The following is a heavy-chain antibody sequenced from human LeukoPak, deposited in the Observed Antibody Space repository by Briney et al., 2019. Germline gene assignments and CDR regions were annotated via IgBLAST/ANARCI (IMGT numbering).Heavy chain of an antibody. CDR3: ARGPNSNWSGLDF. J-gene: IGHJ4*02. CDR1: GFTFNTYA. V-gene: IGHV3-23*01. D-gene: IGHD6-6*01. Sequence: GGSLRLSCIGSGFTFNTYAMSWVRQAPGKGLEWVSGISSSGDSTYYADSVKGRFTVSRDNAKNTLYLQVNNLRAEDTAVYYCARGPNSNWSGLDFWGQGTLLTVSS. CDR2: ISSSGDST.